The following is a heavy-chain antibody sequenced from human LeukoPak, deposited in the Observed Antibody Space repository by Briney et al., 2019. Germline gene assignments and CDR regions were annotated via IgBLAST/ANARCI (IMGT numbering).Heavy chain of an antibody. J-gene: IGHJ3*02. V-gene: IGHV4-38-2*02. D-gene: IGHD6-19*01. Sequence: SETLSLTCAVSGYSVSSGFFWGWIRQPPGKGXXXXXSIYHSGSTYYNPSLKSRVTISLDTSKNQFSLRLSSVTAADTAVYYCARDSSGWFDDAFDIWGQGTMVAVSS. CDR1: GYSVSSGFF. CDR2: IYHSGST. CDR3: ARDSSGWFDDAFDI.